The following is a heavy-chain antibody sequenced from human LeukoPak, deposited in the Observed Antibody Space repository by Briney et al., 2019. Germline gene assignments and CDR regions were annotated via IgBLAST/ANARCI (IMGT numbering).Heavy chain of an antibody. CDR1: GFTFSSYA. CDR2: ISGSGGST. V-gene: IGHV3-23*01. Sequence: GGSLRLSCTASGFTFSSYAMSWVRQAPGKGLEWVSAISGSGGSTYYADFVKGRFTISRDNSKNTLYLQMNSLRAEDTAVYYCAKDQGDGWGKVNWFDPWGQGTLVTVSS. CDR3: AKDQGDGWGKVNWFDP. D-gene: IGHD3-16*01. J-gene: IGHJ5*02.